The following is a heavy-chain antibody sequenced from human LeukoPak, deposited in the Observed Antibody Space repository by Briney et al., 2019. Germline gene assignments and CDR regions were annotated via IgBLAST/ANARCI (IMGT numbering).Heavy chain of an antibody. Sequence: ASVKVSCKASGYTFTGYYMHWVRQAPGQGLEWMGWINPNSGGTNYAQKFQGWVTMTRDTSISTAYMELSRLRSDDTAVYYCARDGGYCSSTSCFDFDYWGQGTLVTVSS. CDR1: GYTFTGYY. J-gene: IGHJ4*02. CDR2: INPNSGGT. V-gene: IGHV1-2*04. D-gene: IGHD2-2*01. CDR3: ARDGGYCSSTSCFDFDY.